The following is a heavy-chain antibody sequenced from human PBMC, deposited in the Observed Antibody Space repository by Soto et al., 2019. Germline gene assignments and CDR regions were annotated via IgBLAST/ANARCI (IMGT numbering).Heavy chain of an antibody. Sequence: QVQLQESGPGLVKPSETLSLTCIVSGGSISSFYWSWIRQPPGKGLEWVGGIYYNGSATYNPSLKSRVTMSVDMSQNHLFLTLNSVTAADTAVYYCARSFYPWGQGTLVTVSS. CDR2: IYYNGSA. CDR1: GGSISSFY. V-gene: IGHV4-59*01. J-gene: IGHJ5*02. CDR3: ARSFYP.